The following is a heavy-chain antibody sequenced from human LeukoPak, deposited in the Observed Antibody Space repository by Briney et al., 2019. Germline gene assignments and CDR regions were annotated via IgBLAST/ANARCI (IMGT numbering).Heavy chain of an antibody. CDR3: ARDRPTYYDYVWGSYRYYFDY. D-gene: IGHD3-16*02. J-gene: IGHJ4*02. CDR1: GGTFSSYA. V-gene: IGHV1-69*13. CDR2: IIPIFGTA. Sequence: SVKASCKASGGTFSSYAISWVRQAPGQGLEWMGGIIPIFGTANYAQKFQGRVTITADESTSTAYMELRSLRSDDTAVYYCARDRPTYYDYVWGSYRYYFDYWGQGTLVTVSS.